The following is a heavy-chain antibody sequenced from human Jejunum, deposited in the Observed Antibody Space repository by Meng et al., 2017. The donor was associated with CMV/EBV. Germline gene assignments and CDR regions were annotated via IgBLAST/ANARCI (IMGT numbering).Heavy chain of an antibody. Sequence: QVQLWGSGPRLVKPSQTLSLTCTVSGDSISSGDYSWNWIRQSPGKGLEWIGYIYYNGNAYYNPSLQSRVSISVDTSKNEFSLNLNSVTAADTALYFCARGGIFRGIDYWGQGTLVTVSS. J-gene: IGHJ4*02. CDR3: ARGGIFRGIDY. V-gene: IGHV4-30-4*08. CDR1: GDSISSGDYS. CDR2: IYYNGNA. D-gene: IGHD3-10*01.